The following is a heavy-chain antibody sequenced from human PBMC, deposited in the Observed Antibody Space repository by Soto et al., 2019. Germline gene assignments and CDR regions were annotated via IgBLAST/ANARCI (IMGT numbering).Heavy chain of an antibody. CDR2: VSAYNRNT. J-gene: IGHJ4*02. Sequence: QVQLVQSGPEVKKHGASVKVSCKGSGYTFSNYGVTWVRQAPGQGLERLGWVSAYNRNTDYAQKFEDRATMTIDTSTNTAYLELRGLTPDDTAVYYCARERRWEPLLYWGQGTL. D-gene: IGHD1-26*01. V-gene: IGHV1-18*01. CDR3: ARERRWEPLLY. CDR1: GYTFSNYG.